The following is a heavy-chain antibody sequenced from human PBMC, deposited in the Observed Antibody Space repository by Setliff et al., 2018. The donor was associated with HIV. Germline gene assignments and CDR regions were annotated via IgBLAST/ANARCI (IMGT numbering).Heavy chain of an antibody. Sequence: PSETLSLTCNVSGGSISSSSYYWGWIRQPPGKGLEWIGSFHSSGSTSYNPSLKSRVTISVDTSKNQFSLKLSSVTAAVTAVYYCARLAPSGYNFWSGHKSVFDYWGQGTLVTVSS. V-gene: IGHV4-39*07. CDR1: GGSISSSSYY. CDR2: FHSSGST. J-gene: IGHJ4*02. CDR3: ARLAPSGYNFWSGHKSVFDY. D-gene: IGHD3-3*01.